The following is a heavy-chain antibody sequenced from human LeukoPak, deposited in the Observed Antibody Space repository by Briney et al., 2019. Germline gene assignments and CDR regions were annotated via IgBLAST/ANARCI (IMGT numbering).Heavy chain of an antibody. Sequence: GESLKISCKGSGYSFASYWVGWVRQMPGKGLEWMGIIYPGDSDTRYSPSFQGQVTISADKSISTAYLHWSSLKASDTAMYYCARPSTHGSGKIDYWGQGTLVTVSS. CDR1: GYSFASYW. CDR3: ARPSTHGSGKIDY. D-gene: IGHD3-10*01. J-gene: IGHJ4*02. CDR2: IYPGDSDT. V-gene: IGHV5-51*01.